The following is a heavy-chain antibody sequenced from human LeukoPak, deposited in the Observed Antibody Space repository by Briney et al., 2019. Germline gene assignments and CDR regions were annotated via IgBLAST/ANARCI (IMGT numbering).Heavy chain of an antibody. J-gene: IGHJ6*03. CDR2: ISSSGSTI. Sequence: GGSLRLSCPASGFTFSSYEMNWVRKAPGKGLEGVSYISSSGSTIYYADSVKGRFTISRDNAKNSLYLQMNSLRAEDTAVYYCARGLPNWGSYYYYYYMDVWGKGTTVTVSS. V-gene: IGHV3-48*03. D-gene: IGHD7-27*01. CDR3: ARGLPNWGSYYYYYYMDV. CDR1: GFTFSSYE.